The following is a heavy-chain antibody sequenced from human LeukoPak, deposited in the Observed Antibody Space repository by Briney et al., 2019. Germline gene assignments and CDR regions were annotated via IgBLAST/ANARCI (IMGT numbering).Heavy chain of an antibody. J-gene: IGHJ5*02. CDR1: GGSISPYY. D-gene: IGHD3-22*01. CDR2: IYYSGST. CDR3: ARHDSTGYYH. Sequence: PSDTLSLTCTVSGGSISPYYWSWIRLPPGRGLEWIGYIYYSGSTNYNPSLKSRVTMSVDTSKNQFSLRLSSVTAADTAVYYCARHDSTGYYHWGQGTLVTVSS. V-gene: IGHV4-59*07.